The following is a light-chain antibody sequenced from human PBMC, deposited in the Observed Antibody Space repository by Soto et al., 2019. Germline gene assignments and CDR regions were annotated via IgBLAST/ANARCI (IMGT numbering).Light chain of an antibody. CDR2: DAS. CDR1: QSVSSY. J-gene: IGKJ4*01. Sequence: EIVLTQSPATLSLSPGERATLSCRASQSVSSYLAWYQQKPGQAPRLLIYDASNSATGIPARFSGSGSGTDFTLTISSLEPEDFAFYYCQHRSNWPLTFGGGTKVEIK. CDR3: QHRSNWPLT. V-gene: IGKV3-11*01.